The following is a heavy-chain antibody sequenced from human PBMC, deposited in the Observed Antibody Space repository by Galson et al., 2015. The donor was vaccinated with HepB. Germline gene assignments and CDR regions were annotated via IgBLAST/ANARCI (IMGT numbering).Heavy chain of an antibody. CDR3: ARSASGPYCSSTSCYLAYYYYMDV. J-gene: IGHJ6*03. Sequence: SLRLSCAASGFTFSSYSMNWVRQAPGKGLEWVSYISSSSSTIYYADSVKGRFTISRDNAKNSLYLQMNSLRAEDTAVYYCARSASGPYCSSTSCYLAYYYYMDVWGKGTTVTVSS. CDR1: GFTFSSYS. D-gene: IGHD2-2*01. V-gene: IGHV3-48*01. CDR2: ISSSSSTI.